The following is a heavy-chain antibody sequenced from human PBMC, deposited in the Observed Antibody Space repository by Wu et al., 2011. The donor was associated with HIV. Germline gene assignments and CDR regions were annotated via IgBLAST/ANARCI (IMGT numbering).Heavy chain of an antibody. V-gene: IGHV5-51*03. CDR3: ARAPLGVFPDI. D-gene: IGHD2-21*01. Sequence: VQLVQSGTEVKKPGESLKISCKGSGYKFTSYWIAWVRQMPGKGLEWMGIIYPTDSDTRYSPSFQGQVTISADKSINTAYLQWSSLRASDSAMYYCARAPLGVFPDIWGQGTLVTVSS. CDR1: GYKFTSYW. J-gene: IGHJ4*02. CDR2: IYPTDSDT.